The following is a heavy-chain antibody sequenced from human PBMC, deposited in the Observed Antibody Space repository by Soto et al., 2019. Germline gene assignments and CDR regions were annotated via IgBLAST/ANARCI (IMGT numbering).Heavy chain of an antibody. V-gene: IGHV3-15*01. D-gene: IGHD6-6*01. CDR1: GFTVSSAW. CDR3: TTDRGVGPRPLFDS. Sequence: EVQLVESGGDLVKPGGSLRLSCAASGFTVSSAWMGWVRQAPGKGLEWVGRIKSKNDGGTTDYAAPVKGRFTISRDGSKNTLYVQMNSLKTEDTAVYYWTTDRGVGPRPLFDSWGQGTLVTVSS. CDR2: IKSKNDGGTT. J-gene: IGHJ4*02.